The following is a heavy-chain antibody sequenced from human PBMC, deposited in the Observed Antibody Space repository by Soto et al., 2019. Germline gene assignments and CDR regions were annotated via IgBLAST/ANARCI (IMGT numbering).Heavy chain of an antibody. CDR2: ISSSSTI. CDR1: GFTFSSYS. J-gene: IGHJ4*02. V-gene: IGHV3-48*01. Sequence: GGSLRLSCAASGFTFSSYSMNWVRQAPGKGLEWVSYISSSSTIYYADSVKGRFTISRDNAKNSLYLQMNSLRAEDTAVYYCASHPPHRLDWGQGTLVTVSS. CDR3: ASHPPHRLD.